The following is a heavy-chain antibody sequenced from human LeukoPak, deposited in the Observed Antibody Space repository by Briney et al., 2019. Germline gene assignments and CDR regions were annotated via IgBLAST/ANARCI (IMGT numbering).Heavy chain of an antibody. CDR3: AKGGGFLQPTYYYGSGTYDYFDY. CDR1: GFTFSSYG. J-gene: IGHJ4*02. Sequence: PGGSLRLSCAAPGFTFSSYGMSWGRQAPGKGVEWVSAISGNGGSTYYADSVKGRFTISRDNSKTTLYLQMNSLRAEDTAVYYCAKGGGFLQPTYYYGSGTYDYFDYWGQGTLVTVSS. V-gene: IGHV3-23*01. CDR2: ISGNGGST. D-gene: IGHD3-10*01.